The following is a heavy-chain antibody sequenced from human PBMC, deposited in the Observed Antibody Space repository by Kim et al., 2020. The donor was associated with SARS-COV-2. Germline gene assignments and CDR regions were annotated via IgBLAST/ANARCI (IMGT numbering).Heavy chain of an antibody. V-gene: IGHV3-21*01. Sequence: GGSLRLSCAASGFTFSSYSMNWVRQAPGKGLEWVSSISSSSSYIYYADSVKGRFTISRDNAKNSLYLQMNSLRAEDTAVYYCARDPPGYCSSTSCYGLRYLGPDDYYYGMDVWGQGTTVTVSS. CDR3: ARDPPGYCSSTSCYGLRYLGPDDYYYGMDV. CDR1: GFTFSSYS. J-gene: IGHJ6*02. CDR2: ISSSSSYI. D-gene: IGHD2-2*01.